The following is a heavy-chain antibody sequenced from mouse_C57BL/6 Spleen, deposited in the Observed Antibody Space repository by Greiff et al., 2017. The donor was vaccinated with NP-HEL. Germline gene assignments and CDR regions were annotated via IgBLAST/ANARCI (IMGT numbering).Heavy chain of an antibody. Sequence: VHVKQSGAELVRPGSSVKMSCKTSGYTFTSYGINWVKQRPGQGLEWIGYIYIGNGYTEYNEKFKGKATLTSDTSSSTAYMQLSSLTSEDSAIYFGARSVYYAKVGGYFDGWGTGTTVTVSS. D-gene: IGHD2-1*01. V-gene: IGHV1-58*01. CDR3: ARSVYYAKVGGYFDG. CDR2: IYIGNGYT. CDR1: GYTFTSYG. J-gene: IGHJ1*03.